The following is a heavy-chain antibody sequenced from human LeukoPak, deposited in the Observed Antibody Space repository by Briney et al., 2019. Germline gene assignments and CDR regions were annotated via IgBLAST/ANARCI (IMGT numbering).Heavy chain of an antibody. CDR3: ARVTQGADCSSTSCYIPDYYYYYMDV. CDR2: IYYSGST. J-gene: IGHJ6*03. CDR1: GGSISSSSYY. V-gene: IGHV4-61*05. Sequence: PSETLSLTCTVSGGSISSSSYYWGWIRQPPGKGLEWIGYIYYSGSTNYNPSLKSRVTISVDTSKNQFSLKLSSVTAADTAVYYCARVTQGADCSSTSCYIPDYYYYYMDVWGKGTTVTVSS. D-gene: IGHD2-2*02.